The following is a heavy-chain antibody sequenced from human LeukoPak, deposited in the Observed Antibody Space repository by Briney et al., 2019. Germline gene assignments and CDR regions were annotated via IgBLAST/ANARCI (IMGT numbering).Heavy chain of an antibody. CDR2: IIPIFGTA. CDR1: GGTFSSYA. D-gene: IGHD6-19*01. V-gene: IGHV1-69*13. Sequence: GASVKVSCKASGGTFSSYAISWVRQAPGQGLEWMGGIIPIFGTANYAQKFQGRVTITADESTSTAYMELSSLRSEDTAVYYCAPSRSSGWYQNWFDPWGQGTLVTVSS. J-gene: IGHJ5*02. CDR3: APSRSSGWYQNWFDP.